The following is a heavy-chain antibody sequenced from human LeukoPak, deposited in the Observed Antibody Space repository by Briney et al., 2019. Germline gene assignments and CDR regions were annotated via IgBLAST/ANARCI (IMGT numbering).Heavy chain of an antibody. J-gene: IGHJ5*02. CDR1: GYTFTGYY. Sequence: ASVNVSCKASGYTFTGYYMHWVRQAPGQGLEWMGWINPNSGNTGYAQKFQGRVTITRNTSINTAYMELSSLRSEDTAVYYCARMTVSGRDNWFDPWGQGTLVTVSS. CDR2: INPNSGNT. V-gene: IGHV1-8*03. D-gene: IGHD6-19*01. CDR3: ARMTVSGRDNWFDP.